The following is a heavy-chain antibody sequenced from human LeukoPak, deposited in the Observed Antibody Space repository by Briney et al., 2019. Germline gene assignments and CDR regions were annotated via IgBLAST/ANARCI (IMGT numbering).Heavy chain of an antibody. CDR1: GFDFGNYA. J-gene: IGHJ4*02. Sequence: GGSLRLSCAASGFDFGNYAKHWVRQAPGKGLQWVSGINWSSKMVAYAASVKGRFTISRDNAKDSLYLQMNSLTSEDTAFYFCAKGSLEMATVDFEFWGQGTLVTVSS. CDR2: INWSSKMV. D-gene: IGHD5-24*01. V-gene: IGHV3-9*01. CDR3: AKGSLEMATVDFEF.